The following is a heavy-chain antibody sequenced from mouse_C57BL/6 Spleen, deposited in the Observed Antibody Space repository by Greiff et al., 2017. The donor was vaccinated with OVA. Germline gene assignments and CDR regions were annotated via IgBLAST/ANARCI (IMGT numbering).Heavy chain of an antibody. CDR1: GYSFTDYN. V-gene: IGHV1-39*01. J-gene: IGHJ4*01. CDR3: ARGDYGNPYYAMDY. CDR2: INPNYGTT. D-gene: IGHD2-1*01. Sequence: EVKLVESGPELVKPGASVKISCKASGYSFTDYNMNWVKQSNGKSLEWIGVINPNYGTTSYNQKFKGKATLTVDQSARTAYMQLNSLTSEDSAVYYCARGDYGNPYYAMDYWGQGTSVTVSS.